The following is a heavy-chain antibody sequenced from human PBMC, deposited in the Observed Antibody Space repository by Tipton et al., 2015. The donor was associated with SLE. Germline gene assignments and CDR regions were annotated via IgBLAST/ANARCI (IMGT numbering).Heavy chain of an antibody. CDR1: GGSFSAYY. Sequence: TLSLTCAVYGGSFSAYYWSWIRQPPGKGLEWIGEINHSGSTNYNPSLKSRVTLSVDTSKNQFSLNLRSVTAADTAVYYCARPAGDYWGRGTLVTVSS. J-gene: IGHJ4*02. CDR3: ARPAGDY. CDR2: INHSGST. V-gene: IGHV4-34*01.